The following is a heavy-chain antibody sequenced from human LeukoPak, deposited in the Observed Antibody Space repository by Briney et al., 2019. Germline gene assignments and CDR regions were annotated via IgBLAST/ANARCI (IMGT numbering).Heavy chain of an antibody. J-gene: IGHJ4*02. V-gene: IGHV3-23*01. CDR1: GFTLSNYA. D-gene: IGHD3-16*01. CDR3: AKDGGDSPGHELFDY. CDR2: ISSAGVT. Sequence: GGSLRLSCVGSGFTLSNYAMSWVRQAPGRGLEWVSLISSAGVTYYADSAKGRLTISRDTSKNTMFLEMNSLRAEDTAIYYCAKDGGDSPGHELFDYRGQGILVTVSS.